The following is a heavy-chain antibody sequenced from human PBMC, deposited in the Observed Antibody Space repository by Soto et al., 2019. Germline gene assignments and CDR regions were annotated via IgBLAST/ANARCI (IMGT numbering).Heavy chain of an antibody. D-gene: IGHD2-8*02. Sequence: GGSLRLSCAASGFTFDDYAMHWVRQAPGKGLEWVSGISWNSGSIGYADSVKGRFTISRDNAKNSLYLQMNSLRAEDTALYYCAKDMSGSEVLFPENWFDPWGQGTLVTVSS. V-gene: IGHV3-9*01. J-gene: IGHJ5*02. CDR2: ISWNSGSI. CDR3: AKDMSGSEVLFPENWFDP. CDR1: GFTFDDYA.